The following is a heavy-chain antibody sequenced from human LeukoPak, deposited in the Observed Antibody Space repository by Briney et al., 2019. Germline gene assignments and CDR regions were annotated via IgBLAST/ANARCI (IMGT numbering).Heavy chain of an antibody. V-gene: IGHV3-30-3*01. CDR2: ISYDGSNK. CDR3: AKDQEKLEGYFDY. Sequence: PGGSLRLSCAASGFTFSSYAMHWVRQAPGKGLEWVAVISYDGSNKYYADSVKGRFTISRDNSKNTLYLQMNSLRAEDTAVYYCAKDQEKLEGYFDYWGQGTLVTVSS. J-gene: IGHJ4*02. CDR1: GFTFSSYA. D-gene: IGHD1-1*01.